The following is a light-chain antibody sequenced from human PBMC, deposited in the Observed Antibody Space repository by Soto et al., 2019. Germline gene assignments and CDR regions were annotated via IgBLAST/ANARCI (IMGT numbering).Light chain of an antibody. J-gene: IGKJ2*01. CDR2: NVS. CDR3: QQYNPLNT. CDR1: QNVNSN. V-gene: IGKV3-15*01. Sequence: EIAMTQSPATLSVSPGQRATLSCRASQNVNSNLAWYQQKPGHAPSLLMYNVSTRATGFPARFSGSGSGTKFTLTISSLQSEDSAIYYCQQYNPLNTFGQGTKVDIK.